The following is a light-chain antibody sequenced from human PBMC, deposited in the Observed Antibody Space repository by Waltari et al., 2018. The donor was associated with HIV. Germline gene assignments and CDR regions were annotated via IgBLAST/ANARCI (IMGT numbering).Light chain of an antibody. Sequence: DFVMTQSPDSLTVSLGERATINCKSSQSVLYSSNNKNYLAWYQQKPGQPPKLLIYWASTRESGVPDRFSGSGSGTDFTLTINSLQAEDVAVYYCQQYYDNPYTFGQGTKLDI. CDR1: QSVLYSSNNKNY. J-gene: IGKJ2*01. CDR2: WAS. V-gene: IGKV4-1*01. CDR3: QQYYDNPYT.